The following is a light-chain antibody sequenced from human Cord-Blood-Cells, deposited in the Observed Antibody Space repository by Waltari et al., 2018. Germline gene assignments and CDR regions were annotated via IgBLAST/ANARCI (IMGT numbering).Light chain of an antibody. J-gene: IGKJ1*01. V-gene: IGKV1-5*03. CDR2: KAS. CDR1: QSISSW. CDR3: QQYNSYPVT. Sequence: DIQMNQSPSTLSASVGDTVTITCRASQSISSWLAWYQQKPGKAPKLLIYKASSLESGVPSRFSGSGSGTEFTLTISSLQPDDFATYYCQQYNSYPVTFGQGTKVEIK.